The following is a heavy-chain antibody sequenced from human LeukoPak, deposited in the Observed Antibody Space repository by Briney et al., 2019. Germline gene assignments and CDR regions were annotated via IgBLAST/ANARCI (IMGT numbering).Heavy chain of an antibody. Sequence: SETLSLTCAVCGGSFSGYYWSWIRQPPGKGLEWIGEISHSGSTNYNPSLKSRVTISVDTSKNQFSLKLSSVTAADTAVYYCATSYCGGDCYSRTGDYWGQGTLVTVSS. V-gene: IGHV4-34*01. CDR3: ATSYCGGDCYSRTGDY. D-gene: IGHD2-21*02. CDR2: ISHSGST. CDR1: GGSFSGYY. J-gene: IGHJ4*02.